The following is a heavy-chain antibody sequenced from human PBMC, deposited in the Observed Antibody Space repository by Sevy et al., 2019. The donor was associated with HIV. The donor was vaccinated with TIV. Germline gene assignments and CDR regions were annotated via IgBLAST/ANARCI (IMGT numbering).Heavy chain of an antibody. CDR3: ARVGSWYHDFDY. J-gene: IGHJ4*02. D-gene: IGHD3-10*01. CDR2: IWYDGSNK. Sequence: GGSLRLSCAASGFSFSSYAMHWVRQAPGKGLEWVAVIWYDGSNKYYADSVKGRFTISRDNSKNTMYLQMNSLRAEDPAVYYCARVGSWYHDFDYWGQGTLVTVSS. V-gene: IGHV3-33*01. CDR1: GFSFSSYA.